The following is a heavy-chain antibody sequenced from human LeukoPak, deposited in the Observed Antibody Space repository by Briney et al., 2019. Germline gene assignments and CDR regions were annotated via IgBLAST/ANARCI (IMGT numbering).Heavy chain of an antibody. J-gene: IGHJ4*02. Sequence: SETLSLTCTVSGGSISSYYWSWIRQPPGKGLEWIGYIYYSGSTNYNPSLKSRVTISVDTSKTQFSLKLSSVTAADTAVYYCAREYYDILTGSNPYYFDYWGQGTLVTVSS. D-gene: IGHD3-9*01. CDR3: AREYYDILTGSNPYYFDY. CDR1: GGSISSYY. CDR2: IYYSGST. V-gene: IGHV4-59*01.